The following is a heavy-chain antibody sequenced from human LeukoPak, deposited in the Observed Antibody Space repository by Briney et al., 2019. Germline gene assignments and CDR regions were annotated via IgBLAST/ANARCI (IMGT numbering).Heavy chain of an antibody. J-gene: IGHJ4*02. V-gene: IGHV1-18*01. CDR1: GYTFTNYG. D-gene: IGHD3-22*01. CDR2: ISAYNGNT. Sequence: GASVKVSCKASGYTFTNYGISWVRQAPGQGLEWMAWISAYNGNTNYAQKLQGRVTMTTDTSTSTAYMELRSLRSDDTAVYYCTRIFYYGTRGYYPDFWGQGTLVSVSS. CDR3: TRIFYYGTRGYYPDF.